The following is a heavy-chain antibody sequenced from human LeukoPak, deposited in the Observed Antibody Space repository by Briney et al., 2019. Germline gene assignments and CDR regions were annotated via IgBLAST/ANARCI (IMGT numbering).Heavy chain of an antibody. CDR3: ARDFGTTVTTFGAVDI. CDR1: GFTFSHYG. V-gene: IGHV3-33*01. Sequence: GRSLRLYCAASGFTFSHYGMHWVRQAPGKGLDWVALIWDDGNKKSHADTVKGRFTISRDNSKNTLYLQMNSLRVEDTAVYYCARDFGTTVTTFGAVDIWGQGTKVIVSS. CDR2: IWDDGNKK. J-gene: IGHJ3*02. D-gene: IGHD4-17*01.